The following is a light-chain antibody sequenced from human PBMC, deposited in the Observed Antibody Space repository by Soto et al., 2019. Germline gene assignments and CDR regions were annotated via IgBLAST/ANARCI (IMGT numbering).Light chain of an antibody. Sequence: QSVLTQPPSVSGAPGQRVTISCTGSSSIIGAGYDVHWYQQLPGRAPKLLIYGNNNRPSGVPDRFSGSKSGTSASLAVTGLQAEDEADYYCQSYATGLSVLYVFGTGTKLTVL. CDR3: QSYATGLSVLYV. CDR1: SSIIGAGYD. CDR2: GNN. J-gene: IGLJ1*01. V-gene: IGLV1-40*01.